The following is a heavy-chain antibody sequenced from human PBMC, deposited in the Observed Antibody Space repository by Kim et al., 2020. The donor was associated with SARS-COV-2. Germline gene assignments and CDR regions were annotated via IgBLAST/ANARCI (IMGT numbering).Heavy chain of an antibody. CDR3: AKATVAARRYYYYYYGMDV. CDR2: ISYDGSNK. Sequence: GGSLRLSCAASGFTFSSYGMHWVRQAPGKGLEWVAVISYDGSNKYYADSVKGRFTISRDNSKNTLYLQMNSLRAEDTAVYYCAKATVAARRYYYYYYGMDVWGQGTTVTVSS. CDR1: GFTFSSYG. V-gene: IGHV3-30*18. J-gene: IGHJ6*02. D-gene: IGHD6-6*01.